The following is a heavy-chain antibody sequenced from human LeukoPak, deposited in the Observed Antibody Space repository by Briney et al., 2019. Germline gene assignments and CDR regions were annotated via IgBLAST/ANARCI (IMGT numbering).Heavy chain of an antibody. CDR1: GFTFSNYW. Sequence: GGSLRLSCAASGFTFSNYWMSWVRQAPGKGLEWVANIKQDGSEKYYVDSVKGRFTISRDNAKNSLYLQMNSLRAEDTAVYYCARELVTAMVPSYFDYWGQGTLVTVSS. CDR3: ARELVTAMVPSYFDY. V-gene: IGHV3-7*01. D-gene: IGHD5-18*01. J-gene: IGHJ4*02. CDR2: IKQDGSEK.